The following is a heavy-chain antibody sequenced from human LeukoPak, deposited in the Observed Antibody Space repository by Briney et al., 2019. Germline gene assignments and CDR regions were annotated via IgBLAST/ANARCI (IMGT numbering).Heavy chain of an antibody. Sequence: ASVKVTCKASRYTFTGYYMHWVRQAPGQGLEWMGWINPNSGGTNYAQKFQGRVTMTRDTSTSTAYMELRSLRSDDTAVYYCARDNGYDILTGPLYYFDYWGQGTLVTVSS. J-gene: IGHJ4*02. V-gene: IGHV1-2*02. CDR3: ARDNGYDILTGPLYYFDY. D-gene: IGHD3-9*01. CDR1: RYTFTGYY. CDR2: INPNSGGT.